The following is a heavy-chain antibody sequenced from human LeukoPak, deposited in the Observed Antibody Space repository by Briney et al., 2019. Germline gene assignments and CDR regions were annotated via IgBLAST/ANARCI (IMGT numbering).Heavy chain of an antibody. CDR1: GHTFTCYY. J-gene: IGHJ4*02. CDR2: IKPNSGGT. V-gene: IGHV1-2*02. D-gene: IGHD2-2*01. Sequence: GASVKVSCKASGHTFTCYYMDWVRQAPGQGLDWMGWIKPNSGGTNYAQKFQGRVTMTRDTSISTAYMELSRLRSDDTAVYYCAREGYCSSTSCYYFDYWGQGTLVTVSS. CDR3: AREGYCSSTSCYYFDY.